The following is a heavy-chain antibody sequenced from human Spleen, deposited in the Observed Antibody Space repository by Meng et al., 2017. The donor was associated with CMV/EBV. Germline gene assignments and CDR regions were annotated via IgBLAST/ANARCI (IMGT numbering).Heavy chain of an antibody. Sequence: SETLSLTCTVSGDSVSSGYLYWSWIRQPPGKGLEWIGNIYHSGSTNYNPSLKSRVTISVDTSKNQFSLKLSSVIAADTAVYYCATGRYGGKKWDSWGQGTLVTVSS. CDR3: ATGRYGGKKWDS. CDR2: IYHSGST. J-gene: IGHJ4*02. D-gene: IGHD4-23*01. CDR1: GDSVSSGYLY. V-gene: IGHV4-61*01.